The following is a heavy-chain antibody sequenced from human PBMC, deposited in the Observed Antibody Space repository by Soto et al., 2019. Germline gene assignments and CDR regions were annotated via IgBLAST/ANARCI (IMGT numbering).Heavy chain of an antibody. Sequence: QITLKESGPALVKPTQTLTLTCTFSGFSLSTSGEAVGWIRQPPGEALEWLALIYWDDDNRYNPTLKTRLTITKHTSKTQVVLTLTNMDPVDTATYYCAHYVSASPAGWFDPWGQGILVTVSS. D-gene: IGHD3-10*01. J-gene: IGHJ5*02. CDR1: GFSLSTSGEA. V-gene: IGHV2-5*02. CDR3: AHYVSASPAGWFDP. CDR2: IYWDDDN.